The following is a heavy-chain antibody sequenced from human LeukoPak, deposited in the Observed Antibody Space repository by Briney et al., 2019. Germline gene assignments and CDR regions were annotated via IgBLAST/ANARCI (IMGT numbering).Heavy chain of an antibody. CDR3: ARDGDPNCSGGSCYFYYYYYGMDV. Sequence: GGSLRLSCAASGFIFSSYEMNWVRQAPGKGLEWVSYISSSGSTIYYADSVKGRFTISRDNAKNSLYLQMNSLRAEDTAVYYCARDGDPNCSGGSCYFYYYYYGMDVWGKGTTVTVSS. CDR1: GFIFSSYE. J-gene: IGHJ6*04. D-gene: IGHD2-15*01. V-gene: IGHV3-48*03. CDR2: ISSSGSTI.